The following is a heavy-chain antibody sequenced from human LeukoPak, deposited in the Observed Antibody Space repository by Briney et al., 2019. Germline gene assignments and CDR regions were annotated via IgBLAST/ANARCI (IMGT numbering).Heavy chain of an antibody. D-gene: IGHD2-2*01. CDR1: GVSISTYH. CDR2: FHYSGSR. CDR3: ARGGQIPAAPIDS. J-gene: IGHJ4*02. V-gene: IGHV4-59*01. Sequence: PSETLSLTCTVSGVSISTYHWTWIRQPPGKGLDWIGYFHYSGSRSYNPSLKSRVTISVDTSKNQLSLKLSSVTAADTAVYYCARGGQIPAAPIDSWGQGTLVTVSS.